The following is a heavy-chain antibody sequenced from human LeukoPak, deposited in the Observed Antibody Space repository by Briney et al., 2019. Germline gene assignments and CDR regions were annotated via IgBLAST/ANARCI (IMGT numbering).Heavy chain of an antibody. CDR2: LLYSGST. Sequence: PSETLSLTCALSGGSIPSYYWSWIRQTPGKGLEWIGYLLYSGSTNYNPSLKSRVTMSIDTSKHQFSLKLRSVTAADTAVYYCARGAYSNYLSVGYWGQGILVTVSS. CDR3: ARGAYSNYLSVGY. D-gene: IGHD4-11*01. V-gene: IGHV4-59*13. J-gene: IGHJ4*02. CDR1: GGSIPSYY.